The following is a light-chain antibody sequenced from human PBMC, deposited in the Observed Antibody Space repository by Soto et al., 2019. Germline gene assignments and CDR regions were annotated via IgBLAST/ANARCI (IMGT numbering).Light chain of an antibody. CDR2: DAS. CDR1: QSISTY. V-gene: IGKV3-11*01. Sequence: ILLTQSPVTLSLSPGQRATLSFRASQSISTYLAWYQVKPGQAPRLLIYDASSRATGVPARFSGSGSGTDFSLTISSLEPEDVAVYYCQQRSQWPPMTFGQGTRLEIK. CDR3: QQRSQWPPMT. J-gene: IGKJ5*01.